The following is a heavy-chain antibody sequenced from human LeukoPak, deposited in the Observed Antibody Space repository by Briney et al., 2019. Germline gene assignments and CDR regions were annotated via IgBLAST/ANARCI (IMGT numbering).Heavy chain of an antibody. J-gene: IGHJ4*02. V-gene: IGHV3-21*01. CDR2: ISSSSSYI. CDR3: VRGGENAAGEDY. Sequence: GGSLRLSCAASGFTSSSYSMNWVRQAPGKGLEWVSSISSSSSYIYYADSVKGRFTISRDNAKNSLYLQMDSLRAEDTAVYYCVRGGENAAGEDYWGQGTLVTVSS. D-gene: IGHD3-16*01. CDR1: GFTSSSYS.